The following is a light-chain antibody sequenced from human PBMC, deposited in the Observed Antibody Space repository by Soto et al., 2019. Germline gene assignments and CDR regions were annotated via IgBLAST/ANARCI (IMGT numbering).Light chain of an antibody. J-gene: IGKJ1*01. CDR1: QSISSW. V-gene: IGKV1-5*01. CDR3: QQYNSYSRT. CDR2: DAS. Sequence: DIQMTQSPSTLSASVGDRVTITCRASQSISSWLAWYQQKPGKAPKLLIYDASSLESGVPSRFSGSGSGTEFTLTISSLQPDEFATEYCQQYNSYSRTVGQGTNVEI.